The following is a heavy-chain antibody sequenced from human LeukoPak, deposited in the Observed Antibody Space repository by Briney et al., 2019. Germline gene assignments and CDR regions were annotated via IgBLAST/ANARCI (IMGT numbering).Heavy chain of an antibody. CDR3: ARGSGGGSGTYYYYYMDV. CDR1: GFTFSSYS. CDR2: INSGSSTI. D-gene: IGHD3-10*01. V-gene: IGHV3-48*01. Sequence: GGSLRLSCAASGFTFSSYSMNWVRQAPGEGLEWVSYINSGSSTIYYADSVKGRFTISRDNAKNSLYLQMNSLRAEDTAMYYCARGSGGGSGTYYYYYMDVWGNGTTVTVSS. J-gene: IGHJ6*03.